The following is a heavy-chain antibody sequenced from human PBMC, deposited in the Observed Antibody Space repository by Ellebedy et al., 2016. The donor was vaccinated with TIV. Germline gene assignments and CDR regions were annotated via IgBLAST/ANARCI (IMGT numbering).Heavy chain of an antibody. CDR1: GGTFSTYA. CDR3: ATWAAHSGFSGTFQGPFDY. V-gene: IGHV1-69*04. D-gene: IGHD5-12*01. J-gene: IGHJ4*02. CDR2: IIPILGIT. Sequence: ASVKVSCKASGGTFSTYAINWVRQAPGQGLEWMGRIIPILGITYYAQKFQGRVTISADKSTGTSFMKLSSLRSEDTATYYCATWAAHSGFSGTFQGPFDYWGQGTLVTVSS.